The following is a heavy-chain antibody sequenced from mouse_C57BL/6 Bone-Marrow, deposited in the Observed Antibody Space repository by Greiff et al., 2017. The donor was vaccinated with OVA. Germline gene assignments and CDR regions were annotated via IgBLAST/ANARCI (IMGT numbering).Heavy chain of an antibody. J-gene: IGHJ1*03. V-gene: IGHV1-80*01. Sequence: QVQLQQSGAELVKPGASVKISCKASGYAFSSYWMNWVKQRPGKGLEWIGQIYPGDGDTNYNGKFKGKATLTADKSSSTAYMQLSSLTSEDSAVYFGAREVYYYGSSYRYFDVWGTGTTVTVSS. CDR1: GYAFSSYW. CDR2: IYPGDGDT. D-gene: IGHD1-1*01. CDR3: AREVYYYGSSYRYFDV.